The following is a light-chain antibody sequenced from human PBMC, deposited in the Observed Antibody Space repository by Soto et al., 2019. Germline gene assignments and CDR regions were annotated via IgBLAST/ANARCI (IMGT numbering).Light chain of an antibody. V-gene: IGLV1-40*01. CDR3: QSYDSSLSGSGV. CDR1: SSNIGAGYD. J-gene: IGLJ3*02. CDR2: ANN. Sequence: QSVLTQPPSVSGAPGQRGTISCSGSSSNIGAGYDVHWYQQLPGTAPKLLISANNIRPSGVPDRFSGSKAGTSASLAITGLQAEDEADYSCQSYDSSLSGSGVFGGGTKLTVL.